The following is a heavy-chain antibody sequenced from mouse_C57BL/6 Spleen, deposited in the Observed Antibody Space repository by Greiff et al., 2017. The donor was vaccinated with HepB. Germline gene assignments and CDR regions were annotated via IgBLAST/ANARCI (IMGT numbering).Heavy chain of an antibody. CDR3: ARGASLLSRNAMDY. D-gene: IGHD1-1*01. J-gene: IGHJ4*01. V-gene: IGHV1-50*01. CDR2: IDPSDSYT. CDR1: GYTFTSYW. Sequence: VQLQQPGAELVKPGASVKLSCKASGYTFTSYWMQWVKQRPGQGLEWIGEIDPSDSYTNYNQKFKGKATLTVDTSSSTAYMQLSSLTSEDSAVYYCARGASLLSRNAMDYWGQGTSVTVSS.